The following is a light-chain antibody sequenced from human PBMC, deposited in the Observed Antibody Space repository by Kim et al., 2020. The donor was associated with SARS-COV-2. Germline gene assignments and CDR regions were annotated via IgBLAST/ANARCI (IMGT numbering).Light chain of an antibody. V-gene: IGLV2-14*01. CDR2: DVS. J-gene: IGLJ2*01. Sequence: QSALTQPASVSGSPGQSITISCTGTSSDVGGYNYVSWYQQHPGKAPKLMIYDVSKRPSGVSNRFSGSKSGNTVSLTISGLQAEDEADYYCSSYTSSSTFVVFGGGTKL. CDR3: SSYTSSSTFVV. CDR1: SSDVGGYNY.